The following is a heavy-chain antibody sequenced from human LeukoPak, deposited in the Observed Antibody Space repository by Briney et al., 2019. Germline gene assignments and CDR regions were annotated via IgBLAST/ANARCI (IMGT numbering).Heavy chain of an antibody. V-gene: IGHV4-34*01. CDR2: INYSGIT. CDR3: ARGPFAPDV. J-gene: IGHJ6*01. CDR1: VGSFIGYY. Sequence: LSLTSLVCVGSFIGYYWSWIRQPPWKGLEWIGDINYSGITNYNPSLKSRVTISLDTSKNQFSLKVTSVTAADTAVYYCARGPFAPDVWGQGTTVTVSS.